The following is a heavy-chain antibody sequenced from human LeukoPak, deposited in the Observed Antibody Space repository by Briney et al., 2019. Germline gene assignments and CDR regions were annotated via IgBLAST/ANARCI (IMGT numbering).Heavy chain of an antibody. Sequence: PSETLSLTCVVFGGFLSTHHWSWIRQSPGRGLEWIGYISDSGSTNYNPSLKSRVTISVDTSKNQFSLMLSSVTAADTAVYYCARGYDSSAYYPFNYWGQGTLVTVSS. CDR1: GGFLSTHH. D-gene: IGHD3-22*01. CDR2: ISDSGST. CDR3: ARGYDSSAYYPFNY. V-gene: IGHV4-59*11. J-gene: IGHJ4*02.